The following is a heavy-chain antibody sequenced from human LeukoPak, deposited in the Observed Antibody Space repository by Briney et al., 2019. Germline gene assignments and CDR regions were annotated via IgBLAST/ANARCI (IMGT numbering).Heavy chain of an antibody. D-gene: IGHD6-19*01. CDR1: GYTFTSYY. V-gene: IGHV1-46*01. Sequence: ASVKVSCKASGYTFTSYYMHWVRQAPGQGLEWMGTINPSGGSTSYAQKFQGRVTMTRDTSTSTVYMELSSLRSEDTAVYYCARDSRAVAGENLACYFDYWGQGTLVTVSS. CDR2: INPSGGST. J-gene: IGHJ4*02. CDR3: ARDSRAVAGENLACYFDY.